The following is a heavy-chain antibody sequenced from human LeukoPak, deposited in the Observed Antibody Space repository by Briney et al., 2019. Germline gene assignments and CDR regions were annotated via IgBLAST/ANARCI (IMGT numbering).Heavy chain of an antibody. D-gene: IGHD3-10*01. CDR2: LSNSGGT. V-gene: IGHV4-59*08. J-gene: IGHJ6*02. CDR3: ARRIAASGMRDV. Sequence: PSETLSLTCTVSRVSISSYHCSWIRQPPGPGLGWIGDLSNSGGTSYNASLKRRVTVSVDTSKKQVSLKVTSVTAADTAVYYCARRIAASGMRDVWGQGTTVTVTS. CDR1: RVSISSYH.